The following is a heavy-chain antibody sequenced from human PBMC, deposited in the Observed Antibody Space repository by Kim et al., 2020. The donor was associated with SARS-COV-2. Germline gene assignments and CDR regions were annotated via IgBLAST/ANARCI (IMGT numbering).Heavy chain of an antibody. J-gene: IGHJ5*02. CDR1: GFTFSNYG. CDR2: IWYDGSKK. Sequence: GGSLRLSCAASGFTFSNYGMHWVRQAPGKGLEWVAVIWYDGSKKYYADSVKGRFTISRDNSKNTLYLQMNSLRVEATALYYCARGIGERFSSSWYNWFDPWGQGTLVTVSS. V-gene: IGHV3-33*01. CDR3: ARGIGERFSSSWYNWFDP. D-gene: IGHD6-13*01.